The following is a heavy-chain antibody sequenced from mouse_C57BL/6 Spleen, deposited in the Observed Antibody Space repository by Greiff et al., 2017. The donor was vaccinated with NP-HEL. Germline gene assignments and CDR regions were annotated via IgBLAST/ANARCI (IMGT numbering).Heavy chain of an antibody. D-gene: IGHD1-1*01. J-gene: IGHJ2*01. CDR3: ARRDYYGSSPFDY. CDR2: IYPGSGNT. CDR1: GYTFTDYY. V-gene: IGHV1-76*01. Sequence: VKLMESGAELVRPGASVKLSCKASGYTFTDYYINWVKQRPGQGLEWIARIYPGSGNTYYNEKFKGKATLTAEKSSITAYMQLSSLTSEDSAVYFCARRDYYGSSPFDYWGQGTTLTVSS.